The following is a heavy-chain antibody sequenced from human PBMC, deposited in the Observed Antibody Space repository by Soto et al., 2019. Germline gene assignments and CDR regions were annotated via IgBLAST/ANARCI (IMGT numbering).Heavy chain of an antibody. V-gene: IGHV3-23*01. CDR3: AKGPTVVGAVISFDSYYRLAV. CDR1: GFTFSSLA. D-gene: IGHD3-3*01. J-gene: IGHJ4*01. CDR2: IDYSGGIR. Sequence: GGSLILSCAASGFTFSSLAMGWVRQAPGKGLEWVSAIDYSGGIRYYADSVKGRFTISRDNSKNTLYLQMSGLRAEDAAVYYCAKGPTVVGAVISFDSYYRLAVRGQRISVIVAS.